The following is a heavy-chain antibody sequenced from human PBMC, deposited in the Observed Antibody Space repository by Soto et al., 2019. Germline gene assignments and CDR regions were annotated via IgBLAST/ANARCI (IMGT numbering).Heavy chain of an antibody. CDR3: ARGYLAARPATYMDV. J-gene: IGHJ6*03. V-gene: IGHV3-74*01. CDR2: INSDGSST. D-gene: IGHD6-6*01. CDR1: GFTFSSYW. Sequence: PGGSLRLSCAASGFTFSSYWMHWVRQAPGKGLVWVSRINSDGSSTSYADSVKGRFTISRDNAKNTLYLQMNSLRAEDTAVYYCARGYLAARPATYMDVWGKGTTVTVSS.